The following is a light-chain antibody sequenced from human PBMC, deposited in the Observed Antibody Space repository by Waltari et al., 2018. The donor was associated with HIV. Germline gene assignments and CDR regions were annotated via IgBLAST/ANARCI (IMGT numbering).Light chain of an antibody. CDR1: SSTIGARYD. CDR3: QSFDSVVTSSV. J-gene: IGLJ2*01. CDR2: EST. V-gene: IGLV1-40*01. Sequence: QSMLTQPPSVSGAPGQRVTISCSGSSSTIGARYDVHWYQTIPGTAPKLLIYESTNRPSGVPDRFSASTSGTSASLAITGLQAEDEADYYCQSFDSVVTSSVFGGGTKLTVL.